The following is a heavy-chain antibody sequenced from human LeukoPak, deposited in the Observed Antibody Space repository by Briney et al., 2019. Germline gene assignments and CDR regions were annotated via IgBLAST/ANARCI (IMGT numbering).Heavy chain of an antibody. D-gene: IGHD6-13*01. CDR2: IYYSGST. V-gene: IGHV4-59*01. J-gene: IGHJ4*02. CDR3: ARGRVAAAGPFDY. CDR1: GGSISSYY. Sequence: SETLSLTCTVSGGSISSYYWSWIRQPPGKGLEWIGYIYYSGSTNYNPSLKSRVTISVDTSKNQFSLKLSSVAAADTAVYYCARGRVAAAGPFDYWGQGTLVTVSS.